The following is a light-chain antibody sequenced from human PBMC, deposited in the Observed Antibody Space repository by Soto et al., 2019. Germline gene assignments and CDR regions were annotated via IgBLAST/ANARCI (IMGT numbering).Light chain of an antibody. CDR2: EAS. V-gene: IGLV2-14*03. J-gene: IGLJ1*01. CDR3: CSYADGSIYF. CDR1: SSDVXXYXY. Sequence: QSALTQPASVSVSPGQSITISCTVTSSDVXXYXYVSWSQXHPGKAPKLLISEASNRPSGVSNRFSGSKSGNTDSLTISWLQAEDEGDYYCCSYADGSIYFFGTGTKVTVL.